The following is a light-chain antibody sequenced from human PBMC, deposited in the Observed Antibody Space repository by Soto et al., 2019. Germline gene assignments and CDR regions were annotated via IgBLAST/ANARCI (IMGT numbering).Light chain of an antibody. CDR2: KTS. CDR1: QTINNW. J-gene: IGKJ2*01. Sequence: DIQMTQSPSTLPASVGDRVTITCRASQTINNWLAWYQQKPGEAPKLLIYKTSSLQSGVPSRFSGSGSGTEFTLTISCLQPDDFATYYCQQYSSYSVYTFGQGTKVEI. CDR3: QQYSSYSVYT. V-gene: IGKV1-5*03.